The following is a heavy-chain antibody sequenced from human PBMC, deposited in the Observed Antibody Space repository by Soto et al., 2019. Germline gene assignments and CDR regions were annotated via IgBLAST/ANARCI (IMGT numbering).Heavy chain of an antibody. D-gene: IGHD2-15*01. J-gene: IGHJ2*01. CDR3: ARWVVAASAYWYFDL. CDR2: IFHSGAT. V-gene: IGHV4-39*01. CDR1: GGSIRTTSYY. Sequence: QLQESGPGLVKPSETLSLTCTVSGGSIRTTSYYWGWIRQSPGKGLEWIGSIFHSGATNYTPSLTSRVSISVDTSKNQFSLEMNFVTAADTAVYYCARWVVAASAYWYFDLWGRGTLVPVSS.